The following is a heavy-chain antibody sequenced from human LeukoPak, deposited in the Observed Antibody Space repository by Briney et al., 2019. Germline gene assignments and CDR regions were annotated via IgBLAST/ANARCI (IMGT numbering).Heavy chain of an antibody. D-gene: IGHD6-13*01. CDR1: GGSISGYY. CDR2: LFPNGNT. V-gene: IGHV4-59*01. J-gene: IGHJ5*02. Sequence: SETLSLTCTVSGGSISGYYWSWIRQPPGKGLEWIGFLFPNGNTNYNPSLKSRVTISVDTSKNQFSLKLYSVTAADTAVYFCARSPSGYTSSWGCFDPWGQGALVTVSS. CDR3: ARSPSGYTSSWGCFDP.